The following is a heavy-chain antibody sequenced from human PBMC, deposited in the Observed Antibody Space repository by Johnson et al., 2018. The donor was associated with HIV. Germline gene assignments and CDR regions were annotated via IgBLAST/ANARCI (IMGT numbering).Heavy chain of an antibody. CDR1: GFTFSDYY. CDR2: ISSSGSTI. V-gene: IGHV3-11*04. J-gene: IGHJ3*02. Sequence: QMLLVESGGGLVKPGGSLRLSCAASGFTFSDYYMRWIRQAPGKGLEWVSYISSSGSTIYYADSVKDRFTISRDNAKNSLYLQMNSLRAEDTAVYYCARVRPKGSFDIWGQGTMVTVSS. D-gene: IGHD1-1*01. CDR3: ARVRPKGSFDI.